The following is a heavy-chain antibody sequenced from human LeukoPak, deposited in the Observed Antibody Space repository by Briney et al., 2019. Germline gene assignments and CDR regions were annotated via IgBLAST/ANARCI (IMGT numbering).Heavy chain of an antibody. CDR3: ARQTGSGLFILP. J-gene: IGHJ4*02. CDR1: GVTISSSNSY. D-gene: IGHD3/OR15-3a*01. Sequence: SETLSLTCTVSGVTISSSNSYWGWIRQPPGKGLEWIGSIYYSGNTYYNASLKSQVSISIDTSKNQFSLRLTSVTAADTAVYYCARQTGSGLFILPGGQGTLVTVSS. V-gene: IGHV4-39*01. CDR2: IYYSGNT.